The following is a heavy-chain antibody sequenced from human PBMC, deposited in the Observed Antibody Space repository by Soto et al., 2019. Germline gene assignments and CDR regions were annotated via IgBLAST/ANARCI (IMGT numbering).Heavy chain of an antibody. J-gene: IGHJ6*02. D-gene: IGHD3-10*01. Sequence: QVQLVESGGGVVQPGRSLRLSFAASGFTFSSYGMHWVRQAPGKGLEWVSVISNEGINKYYADSVKGRFTISRDDSKNTLFVQMNSLRAEDTAVYYCARPRGDYYYYYGMDVWGQGTTVTVSS. CDR2: ISNEGINK. CDR3: ARPRGDYYYYYGMDV. CDR1: GFTFSSYG. V-gene: IGHV3-30*03.